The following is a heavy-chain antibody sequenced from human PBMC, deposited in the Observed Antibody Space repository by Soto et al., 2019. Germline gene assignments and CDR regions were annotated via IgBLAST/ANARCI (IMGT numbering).Heavy chain of an antibody. D-gene: IGHD6-6*01. CDR3: ARGFEYSSSRAVGDY. CDR2: IDPSDSYT. V-gene: IGHV5-10-1*01. J-gene: IGHJ4*02. Sequence: GESLKLSCKGSGYSFTSYWITWVRQIPGKGLEWMGRIDPSDSYTNYSPSFQGHVTISADKSISTAYLQWSSLQASDTAMYYCARGFEYSSSRAVGDYWGRGTLVTVSS. CDR1: GYSFTSYW.